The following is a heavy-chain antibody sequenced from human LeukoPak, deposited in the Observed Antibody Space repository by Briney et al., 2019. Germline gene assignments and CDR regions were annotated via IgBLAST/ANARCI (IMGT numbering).Heavy chain of an antibody. CDR2: ISGSGGST. V-gene: IGHV3-23*01. D-gene: IGHD6-13*01. CDR3: ARSPAIAAAGLFDY. Sequence: GGSLRLSCAASGFTFSSYARSWVRQAPGKGLEWVSAISGSGGSTYYADSVKGRFTISRDNSKNTLYLQMNSLRAEDTAVYYCARSPAIAAAGLFDYWGQGTLVTVSS. J-gene: IGHJ4*02. CDR1: GFTFSSYA.